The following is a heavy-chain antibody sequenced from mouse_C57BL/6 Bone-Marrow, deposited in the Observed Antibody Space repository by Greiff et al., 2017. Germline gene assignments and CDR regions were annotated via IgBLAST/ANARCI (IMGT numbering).Heavy chain of an antibody. CDR1: GFNIKDDD. J-gene: IGHJ3*01. CDR2: IDPENGDT. Sequence: EVQLQQSGAELVRPGASVKLSCTASGFNIKDDDMHWVKQRPEKGLEWIGWIDPENGDTEYASKFQGKATITANTASITSYLQLSSLTSEDTAVYYCTTAPWDCYWGQGTLVTVSA. V-gene: IGHV14-4*01. CDR3: TTAPWDCY. D-gene: IGHD4-1*01.